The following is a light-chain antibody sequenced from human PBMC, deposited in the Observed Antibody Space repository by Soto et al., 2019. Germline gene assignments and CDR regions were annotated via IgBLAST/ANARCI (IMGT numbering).Light chain of an antibody. CDR2: DTR. CDR1: SGTVTTGHS. Sequence: QAVVTQEPSLTVSPGGTVTLTCGSTSGTVTTGHSVNWFQQKPGQAPRTLIYDTRNKHSWTPARFSGSLRGGKAALTLWGAEPEDEADYYCLLCYSGARGVFGGGTKVTFL. CDR3: LLCYSGARGV. V-gene: IGLV7-46*01. J-gene: IGLJ3*02.